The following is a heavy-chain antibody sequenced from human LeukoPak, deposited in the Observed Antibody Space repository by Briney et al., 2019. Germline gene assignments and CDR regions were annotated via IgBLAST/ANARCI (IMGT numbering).Heavy chain of an antibody. CDR1: GGSIGSGNFY. V-gene: IGHV4-31*03. CDR2: IYDTGIT. D-gene: IGHD3-10*01. J-gene: IGHJ4*02. CDR3: ASSGGIGSESSMLDY. Sequence: PSETLSLTCTVSGGSIGSGNFYWNWIRQHPGRGLEWIGYIYDTGITYYNPSLKSRVTISADTSKKQFSLKLSSVTAADTAVYYCASSGGIGSESSMLDYWGQGTLVTVSS.